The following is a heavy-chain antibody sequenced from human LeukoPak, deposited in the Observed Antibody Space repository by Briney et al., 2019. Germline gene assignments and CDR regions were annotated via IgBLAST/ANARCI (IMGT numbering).Heavy chain of an antibody. CDR3: ATSLPRGPTGWFDP. CDR1: GFTFSSYA. Sequence: PGGSLGLSCAASGFTFSSYAMHWVRQAPGKGLEWVAVISYDGSNKYYADSVKGRFTISRDNSKNTLYLQMNSLRAEDTAVYYCATSLPRGPTGWFDPWGQGTLVTVSS. V-gene: IGHV3-30-3*01. J-gene: IGHJ5*02. CDR2: ISYDGSNK.